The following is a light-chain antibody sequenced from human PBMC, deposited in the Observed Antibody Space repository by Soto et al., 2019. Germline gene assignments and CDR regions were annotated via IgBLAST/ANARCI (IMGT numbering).Light chain of an antibody. CDR1: QSVSSN. CDR3: QQYNNWPPNT. V-gene: IGKV3-15*01. J-gene: IGKJ2*01. Sequence: DIVMTQSPATLSVSPGERATLSCRASQSVSSNLAWYQQKPGQAPRLLIYGASTRATGIPARFSGSGSGTEFNLTISSLQSEDFAVYYCQQYNNWPPNTFGQGTKLEIK. CDR2: GAS.